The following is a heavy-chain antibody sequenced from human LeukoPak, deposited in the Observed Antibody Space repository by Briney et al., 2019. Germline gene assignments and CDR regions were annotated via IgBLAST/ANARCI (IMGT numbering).Heavy chain of an antibody. CDR3: ASLDY. CDR1: GFTFSIYC. Sequence: GSLRLSCAASGFTFSIYCVHWVLHAPGKWLVWVSSINSDGSSTSYADSVKGRFTISRDNAKNTMYLQMNTLRSEDTAVYYCASLDYWGQRTPVTVSS. J-gene: IGHJ4*02. V-gene: IGHV3-74*01. CDR2: INSDGSST.